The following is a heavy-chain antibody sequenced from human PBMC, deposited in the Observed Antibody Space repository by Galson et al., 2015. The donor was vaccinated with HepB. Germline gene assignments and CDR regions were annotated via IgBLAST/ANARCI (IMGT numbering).Heavy chain of an antibody. CDR2: ISAYNGNT. Sequence: SVKVSCKASGYTFTSYGISRVRQAPGQGLEWMGWISAYNGNTNYAQKLQGRATMTTDTSTSTAYMELRSLRSDDTAVYYCAREPYGSGSYYLDYWGQGTLVTVSS. CDR1: GYTFTSYG. D-gene: IGHD3-10*01. J-gene: IGHJ4*02. CDR3: AREPYGSGSYYLDY. V-gene: IGHV1-18*01.